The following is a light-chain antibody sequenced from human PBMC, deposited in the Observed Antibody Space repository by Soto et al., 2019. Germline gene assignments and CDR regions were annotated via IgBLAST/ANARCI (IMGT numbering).Light chain of an antibody. Sequence: EIELTQSPATLSLSPVETATLSGMASQNVDKFLAWYQQRPGQPPRLLIFDSSNRATGVPVRFSGSGSGTVFTLTIGSLEPEDSAVYYCQQRKNWPPITFGQGTRLEIK. CDR1: QNVDKF. CDR3: QQRKNWPPIT. J-gene: IGKJ5*01. V-gene: IGKV3-11*01. CDR2: DSS.